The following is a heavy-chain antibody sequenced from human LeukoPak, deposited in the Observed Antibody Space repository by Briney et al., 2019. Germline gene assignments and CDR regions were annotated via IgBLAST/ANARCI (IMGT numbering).Heavy chain of an antibody. CDR2: IYHSGST. Sequence: SETLSLTCAVSGYSISSGYYWGWIRQPPGKGLEWIGSIYHSGSTYYNPSLKSRVTISVDTSKNQFSLKLGSVTAADTAVYYCARGPYYDYVWGSYRSPGFDYWGQGTLVTVSS. V-gene: IGHV4-38-2*01. CDR3: ARGPYYDYVWGSYRSPGFDY. CDR1: GYSISSGYY. J-gene: IGHJ4*02. D-gene: IGHD3-16*02.